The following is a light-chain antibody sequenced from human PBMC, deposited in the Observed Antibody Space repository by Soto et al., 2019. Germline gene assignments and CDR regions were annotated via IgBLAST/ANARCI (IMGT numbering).Light chain of an antibody. V-gene: IGKV3-11*01. CDR2: DAS. J-gene: IGKJ4*01. CDR3: QQRSNWLLT. CDR1: QNVSSY. Sequence: EIVLTQSPATLSLSPGERATLSCRASQNVSSYLAWYQQKPGQAPRLLLYDASNRATGIPARFSGSGSGTDCTLTISSLEPEDFAIYYCQQRSNWLLTFGGGTKVEIK.